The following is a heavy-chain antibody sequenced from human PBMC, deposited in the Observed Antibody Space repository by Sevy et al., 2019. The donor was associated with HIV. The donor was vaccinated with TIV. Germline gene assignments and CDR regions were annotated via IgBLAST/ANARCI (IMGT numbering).Heavy chain of an antibody. D-gene: IGHD2-8*01. CDR2: IWDNGSKK. CDR1: GFTFRSYG. CDR3: ARGGYCTNNVCYGSIDY. J-gene: IGHJ4*02. Sequence: GGSLRLSCAASGFTFRSYGMHWVRQAPGKGLEWVAVIWDNGSKKYYAESVKGRFTISRDNSKNVMYLQMNSLRAEDTAVYYCARGGYCTNNVCYGSIDYWGRGTLVTVSS. V-gene: IGHV3-33*01.